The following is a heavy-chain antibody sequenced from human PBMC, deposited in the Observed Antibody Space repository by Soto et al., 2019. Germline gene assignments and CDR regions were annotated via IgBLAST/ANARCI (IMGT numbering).Heavy chain of an antibody. V-gene: IGHV3-11*05. CDR3: ARDPGYYDSPRGGWFDP. Sequence: QVQLVESGGGLVKPGGSLRLSCAASGFTFSDYYMSWIRQAPGKGLEWVSYISSSSSYTNYADSVKGRFTISRDNAKNSLYLQMNSLRAEDTAMYYCARDPGYYDSPRGGWFDPWGQGTLVTVSS. CDR1: GFTFSDYY. CDR2: ISSSSSYT. J-gene: IGHJ5*02. D-gene: IGHD3-22*01.